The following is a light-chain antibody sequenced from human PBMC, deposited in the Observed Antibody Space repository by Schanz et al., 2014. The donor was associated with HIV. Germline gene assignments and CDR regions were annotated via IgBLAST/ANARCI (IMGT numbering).Light chain of an antibody. CDR3: LQDSSYPYT. V-gene: IGKV3-11*01. J-gene: IGKJ2*01. CDR2: DTA. CDR1: QSVSRP. Sequence: EILIPQSPATLSFSPGERAHLSCRARQSVSRPFPFNQQKPGQAPRLLIYDTASLAAVISDRFSGSGSGTDFTLTISRLEPEDFASYYCLQDSSYPYTLGQGTKLDIK.